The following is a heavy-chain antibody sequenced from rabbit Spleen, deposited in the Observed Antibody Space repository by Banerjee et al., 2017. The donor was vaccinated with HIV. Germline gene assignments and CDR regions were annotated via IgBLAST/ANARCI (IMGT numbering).Heavy chain of an antibody. V-gene: IGHV1S21*01. Sequence: EQLVESGGGLVRPEGSLKLSCKASGFDFSSYYMSWVRQAPGKGLEWIGIINTGGSTYYASWAKGRFTISKTSTTVDLKMTSLTAADTATYFCIRDSHAWGADLWGPGTLVTVS. CDR2: INTGGST. J-gene: IGHJ6*01. D-gene: IGHD4-1*01. CDR1: GFDFSSYY. CDR3: IRDSHAWGADL.